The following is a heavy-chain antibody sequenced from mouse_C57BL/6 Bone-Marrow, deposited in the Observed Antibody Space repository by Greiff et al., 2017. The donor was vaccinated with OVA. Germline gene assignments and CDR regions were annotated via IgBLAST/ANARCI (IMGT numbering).Heavy chain of an antibody. CDR1: GYTFTSYW. D-gene: IGHD2-4*01. V-gene: IGHV1-74*01. Sequence: QVQLQQPGAELVKPGASVKVSCKASGYTFTSYWLHWVKQRPGQGLEWIGRIHPSDSDTNYNQKFKGKATLTVDKSSSTAYMQLSSLTSEDSAVYYCAISEKYYYDYGQGFDYWGQGTTLTVSS. CDR2: IHPSDSDT. CDR3: AISEKYYYDYGQGFDY. J-gene: IGHJ2*01.